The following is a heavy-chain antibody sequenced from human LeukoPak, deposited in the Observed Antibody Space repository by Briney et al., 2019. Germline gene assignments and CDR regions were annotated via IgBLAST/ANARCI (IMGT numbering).Heavy chain of an antibody. D-gene: IGHD6-13*01. CDR1: GGSISSYY. Sequence: SETLSLTCTVSGGSISSYYWNWIRQPPGKGLGWIGYIYYSGSTNYNPSLKSRVAISVDASKNQFSLKLSSVTAADTAVYYCARQGGYSSSPDYWGQGSLVTVSS. V-gene: IGHV4-59*08. J-gene: IGHJ4*02. CDR2: IYYSGST. CDR3: ARQGGYSSSPDY.